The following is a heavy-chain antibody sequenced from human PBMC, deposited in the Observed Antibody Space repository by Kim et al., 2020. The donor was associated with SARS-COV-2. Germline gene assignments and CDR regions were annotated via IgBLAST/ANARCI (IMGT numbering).Heavy chain of an antibody. J-gene: IGHJ5*02. D-gene: IGHD3-3*01. Sequence: KGRFTISRDNSKNTLYLQMNSLRAEDTAIYYCAKEPHYDFWSGKGPGWFDPWGQGTLVTVSS. CDR3: AKEPHYDFWSGKGPGWFDP. V-gene: IGHV3-23*01.